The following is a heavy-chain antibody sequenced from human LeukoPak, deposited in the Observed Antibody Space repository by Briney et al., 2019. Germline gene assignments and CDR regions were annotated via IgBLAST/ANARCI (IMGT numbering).Heavy chain of an antibody. CDR3: ARASMTTEDFQH. D-gene: IGHD4-17*01. J-gene: IGHJ1*01. CDR1: GYTLTELS. Sequence: GASVKVSCTVSGYTLTELSMHWVRQAPGKGLEWMGGFDPEDGETIYAQKFQGRVTMTEDTSTDTAYMELSSLRSEDTAVYYCARASMTTEDFQHWGQGTLVTVSS. CDR2: FDPEDGET. V-gene: IGHV1-24*01.